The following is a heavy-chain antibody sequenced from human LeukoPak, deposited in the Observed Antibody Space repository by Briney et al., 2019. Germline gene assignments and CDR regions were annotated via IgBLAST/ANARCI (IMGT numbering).Heavy chain of an antibody. CDR3: ARSLVDTAMVSFDY. J-gene: IGHJ4*02. D-gene: IGHD5-18*01. V-gene: IGHV1-18*01. CDR2: ISAYNGNT. Sequence: ASVKVSCKASGYTFTSYGISWVRQAPGQGLEWMGWISAYNGNTNYAQKFQGRVTMTRDTSISTAYMELSRLRSDDTAVYYCARSLVDTAMVSFDYWGQGTLVTVSS. CDR1: GYTFTSYG.